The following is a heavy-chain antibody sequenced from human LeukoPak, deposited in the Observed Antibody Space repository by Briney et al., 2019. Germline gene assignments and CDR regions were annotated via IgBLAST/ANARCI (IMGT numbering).Heavy chain of an antibody. V-gene: IGHV1-2*02. CDR2: INPNSGGT. D-gene: IGHD2-15*01. CDR3: ARAAVSGGRSDY. Sequence: ASVKVSCKASGYTFTGYYMHWVRQAPRQGLEWMGWINPNSGGTNYAQKFQGRVTMTRDTSMSTAYMELSRLRSDDTAVYYCARAAVSGGRSDYWGQGILVTVSS. J-gene: IGHJ4*02. CDR1: GYTFTGYY.